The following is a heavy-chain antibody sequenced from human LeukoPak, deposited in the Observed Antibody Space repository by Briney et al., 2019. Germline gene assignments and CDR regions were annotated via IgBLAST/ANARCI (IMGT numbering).Heavy chain of an antibody. D-gene: IGHD3-16*01. Sequence: ASVKVSCKASGYTFTSYGISWVRQAPGQGLEWMGWMNPNSGNTGYAQKFQGRVTITRNTSISTAYMELSSLRSEDTAVYYCARRGPYYYYYYMDVWGKGTTVTVSS. V-gene: IGHV1-8*03. J-gene: IGHJ6*03. CDR3: ARRGPYYYYYYMDV. CDR2: MNPNSGNT. CDR1: GYTFTSYG.